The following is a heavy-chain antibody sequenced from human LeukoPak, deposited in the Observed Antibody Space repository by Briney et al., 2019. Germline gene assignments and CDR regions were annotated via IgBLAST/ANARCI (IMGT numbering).Heavy chain of an antibody. D-gene: IGHD2-2*01. CDR1: GGSFSGYY. CDR2: INRSGST. CDR3: ARGGVVPAATKYNWFDP. Sequence: SETLSLTCAVYGGSFSGYYWSWIRQPPGKGLEWIGEINRSGSTNYNPSLKSRVTISVDTSKNQFSLKLSSVTAADTAVYYCARGGVVPAATKYNWFDPWGQGTLVTVSS. V-gene: IGHV4-34*01. J-gene: IGHJ5*02.